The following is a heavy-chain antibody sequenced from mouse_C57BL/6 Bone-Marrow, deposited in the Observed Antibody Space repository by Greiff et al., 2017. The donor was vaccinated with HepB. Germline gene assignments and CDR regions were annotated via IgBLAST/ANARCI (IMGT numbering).Heavy chain of an antibody. CDR3: TTGYGSSLYYFDY. J-gene: IGHJ2*01. D-gene: IGHD1-1*01. CDR1: GFNIKDYY. CDR2: IDPEDGDT. Sequence: DVKLQESGAELVRPGASVKLSCTASGFNIKDYYMHWVKQRPEQGLEWIGRIDPEDGDTEYAPKFQGKATMTADTSSNTAYLQLSSLTSEDTAVYYCTTGYGSSLYYFDYWGQGTTLTVSS. V-gene: IGHV14-1*01.